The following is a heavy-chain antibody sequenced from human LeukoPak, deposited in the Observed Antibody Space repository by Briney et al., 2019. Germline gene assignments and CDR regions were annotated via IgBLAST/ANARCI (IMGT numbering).Heavy chain of an antibody. Sequence: SETLSLTCTVSGDSINSYYWALIRQPPGKGLEWIGFIHYSGSTTYNPSLKSRVTISIETSKTQFSLKLNSVTAADTAVYFCVRLGRCSGGHCLDDYWGQGTLVTVSS. CDR1: GDSINSYY. D-gene: IGHD2-15*01. CDR3: VRLGRCSGGHCLDDY. J-gene: IGHJ4*02. CDR2: IHYSGST. V-gene: IGHV4-59*01.